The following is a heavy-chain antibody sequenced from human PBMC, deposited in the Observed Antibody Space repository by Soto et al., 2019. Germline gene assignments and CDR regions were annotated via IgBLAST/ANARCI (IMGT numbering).Heavy chain of an antibody. D-gene: IGHD3-3*01. CDR3: ARLRITIFGVVAYYYGMGV. J-gene: IGHJ6*02. V-gene: IGHV4-61*01. CDR2: IYYSGST. CDR1: GGAVSSGSYY. Sequence: AETLSLTCTVSGGAVSSGSYYFVCIGQPPWNGLELIGYIYYSGSTNYNPSLKSRVTISVDTSKNQFSLKLSSVTAADTAVYYCARLRITIFGVVAYYYGMGVWGQGTTVTV.